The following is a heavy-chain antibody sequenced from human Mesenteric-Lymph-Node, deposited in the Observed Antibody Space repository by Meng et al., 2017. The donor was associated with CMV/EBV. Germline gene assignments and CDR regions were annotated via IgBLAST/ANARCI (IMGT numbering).Heavy chain of an antibody. CDR3: ARERLDNLWRSYDYGPSFDF. V-gene: IGHV4-61*01. Sequence: SETLSLTCTVSGGSVSSGSHYWTWIRQPPGKRLEWIGNIYYSGTTNYNPSLQSRVTISVDTSKTQFSLKLGSVTAADTAVYYCARERLDNLWRSYDYGPSFDFWGPGRLVTVSS. CDR2: IYYSGTT. CDR1: GGSVSSGSHY. D-gene: IGHD3-16*01. J-gene: IGHJ4*02.